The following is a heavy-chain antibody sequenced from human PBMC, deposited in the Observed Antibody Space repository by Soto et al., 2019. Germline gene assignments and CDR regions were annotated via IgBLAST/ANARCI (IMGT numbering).Heavy chain of an antibody. CDR1: GFTFSVYS. V-gene: IGHV3-21*01. D-gene: IGHD6-13*01. Sequence: PGGSLRLSCAASGFTFSVYSIAWVRQAPGKGLEWVSSITDRSDIRYADSVKGRFTVSRDNANNSVHLQMNSLRAEDTAVYYCARFATPTSTWYWFDPWGQGTLVTVSS. CDR2: ITDRSDI. CDR3: ARFATPTSTWYWFDP. J-gene: IGHJ5*02.